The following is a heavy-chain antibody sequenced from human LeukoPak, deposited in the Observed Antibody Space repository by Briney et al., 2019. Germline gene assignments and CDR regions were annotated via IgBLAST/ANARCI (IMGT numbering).Heavy chain of an antibody. CDR1: GYTFTGYY. D-gene: IGHD3-3*01. CDR2: INPNSGGT. V-gene: IGHV1-2*02. CDR3: ARKTLLEWLPTDY. Sequence: ASVKVSCKASGYTFTGYYMHWVRQAPGQGLEWMGWINPNSGGTNYAQKFQGRVTMTRDTSISTAYMELSRLRSDDTAVYYCARKTLLEWLPTDYWGQGTLVTVSS. J-gene: IGHJ4*02.